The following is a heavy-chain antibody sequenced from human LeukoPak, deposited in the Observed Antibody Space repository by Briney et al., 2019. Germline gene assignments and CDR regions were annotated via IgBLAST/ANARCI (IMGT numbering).Heavy chain of an antibody. CDR3: AREHDVDIVATGPLYYFDY. D-gene: IGHD5-12*01. J-gene: IGHJ4*02. Sequence: GASVKVSCKASGGTFSSYAISWVRQAPGQGLEWMGGIIPIFGTANYAQKFQGRVTITADKSTCTAYMELSSLRSEDTAVYYCAREHDVDIVATGPLYYFDYWGQGTLVTVSS. CDR2: IIPIFGTA. V-gene: IGHV1-69*06. CDR1: GGTFSSYA.